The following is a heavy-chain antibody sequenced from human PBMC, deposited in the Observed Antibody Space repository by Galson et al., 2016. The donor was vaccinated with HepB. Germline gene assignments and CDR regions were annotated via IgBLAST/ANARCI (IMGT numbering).Heavy chain of an antibody. CDR2: IYYNETT. CDR1: DSSISSTSFY. J-gene: IGHJ1*01. V-gene: IGHV4-39*07. Sequence: SETLSLTCSVSDSSISSTSFYWGWIRQPPGKGLEWMGSIYYNETTYYNPSLKGRVTITRDTSKNQFSLRLTSVTATDTAIYFCGADYNSGWSSPEHLQYWGRGTLVTVSS. CDR3: GADYNSGWSSPEHLQY. D-gene: IGHD6-19*01.